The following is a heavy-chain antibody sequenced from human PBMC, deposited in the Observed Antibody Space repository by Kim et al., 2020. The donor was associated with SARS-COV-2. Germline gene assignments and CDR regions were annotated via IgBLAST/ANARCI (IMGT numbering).Heavy chain of an antibody. Sequence: SVKVSCKASGGTFSRYSISWLRQAPGQGLEWMGGIIPIFATANYAQKFQGRVTITADESTSTAYMELSSLRSEDTAVYYCARNRDNSGYYYYWGQGTLVTVSS. V-gene: IGHV1-69*13. CDR3: ARNRDNSGYYYY. CDR1: GGTFSRYS. CDR2: IIPIFATA. D-gene: IGHD3-22*01. J-gene: IGHJ4*02.